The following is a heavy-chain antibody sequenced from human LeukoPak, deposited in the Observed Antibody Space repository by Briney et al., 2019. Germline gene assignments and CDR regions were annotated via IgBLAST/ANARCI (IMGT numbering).Heavy chain of an antibody. J-gene: IGHJ6*02. V-gene: IGHV4-59*08. Sequence: SETLSLTCTVSGGSISSYYWSWIRQPPGKGLEWIGYIYYSGSTNYNPSLKSRVTISVDTSKNQFSLKLSSVTAADTAVYYCARHHGDYAYYYGMHVWGQGTTVTVSS. CDR2: IYYSGST. CDR3: ARHHGDYAYYYGMHV. CDR1: GGSISSYY. D-gene: IGHD4-17*01.